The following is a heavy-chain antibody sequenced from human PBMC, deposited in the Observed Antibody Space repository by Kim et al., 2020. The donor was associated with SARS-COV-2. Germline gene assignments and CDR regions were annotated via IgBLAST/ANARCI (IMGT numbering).Heavy chain of an antibody. V-gene: IGHV3-21*01. J-gene: IGHJ6*03. CDR3: ARGGGSGSYYRDYYYYYMDV. D-gene: IGHD1-26*01. CDR1: GFTFSSYS. Sequence: GGSLRLSCAASGFTFSSYSMNWVRQAPGKGLEWVSSISSSSSYIYYADSVKGRFTISRDNAKNSLYLQMNSLRAEDTAVYYCARGGGSGSYYRDYYYYYMDVWGKGTTVTVSS. CDR2: ISSSSSYI.